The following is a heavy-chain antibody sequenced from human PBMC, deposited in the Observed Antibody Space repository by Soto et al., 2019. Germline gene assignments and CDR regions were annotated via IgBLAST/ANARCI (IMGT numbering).Heavy chain of an antibody. J-gene: IGHJ1*01. V-gene: IGHV3-30*18. Sequence: QVQLVESGGGVGQPGRSLRLSCAASGFTFSSYGMHWVRQAPGKGLEWVAVISYDGSNKYYADSVKGRFTISRDNSKNTLYLQMNSLRAEDTAVYYCAKDLSYAQEHWGQGTLVTVSS. CDR2: ISYDGSNK. CDR1: GFTFSSYG. D-gene: IGHD1-26*01. CDR3: AKDLSYAQEH.